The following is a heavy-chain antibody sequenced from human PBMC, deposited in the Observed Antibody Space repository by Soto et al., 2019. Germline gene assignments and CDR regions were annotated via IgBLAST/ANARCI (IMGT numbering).Heavy chain of an antibody. CDR1: GYTFSNSG. CDR3: ARWPDGYYYGMDV. V-gene: IGHV1-8*02. J-gene: IGHJ6*02. Sequence: VKVSCKASGYTFSNSGINWVRQATGQGLEWMGWMNPNSGNTGYAQKFQGRVTMTRNTSISTAYMELSSLRSEDTAVYYCARWPDGYYYGMDVWGQGTTVTVSS. CDR2: MNPNSGNT.